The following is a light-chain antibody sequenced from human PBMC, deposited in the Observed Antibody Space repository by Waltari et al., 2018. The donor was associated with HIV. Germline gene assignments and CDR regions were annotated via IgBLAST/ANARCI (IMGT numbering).Light chain of an antibody. CDR3: QAWDSNTAHVL. J-gene: IGLJ2*01. CDR1: KLGDKY. CDR2: QDR. Sequence: SYDLTQPPSVSGAPGQTASIPCSGDKLGDKYASWYQQKAGQSPVLVIFQDRQRPSGPPDRFSRSNAWNTATLTISGTQAMDEADYYCQAWDSNTAHVLFGGGTKVTVL. V-gene: IGLV3-1*01.